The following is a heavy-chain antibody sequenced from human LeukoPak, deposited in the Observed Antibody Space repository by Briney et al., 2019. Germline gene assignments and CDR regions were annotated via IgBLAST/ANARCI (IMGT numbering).Heavy chain of an antibody. CDR1: GASISSINYC. D-gene: IGHD1-26*01. Sequence: SETLSLTCTVSGASISSINYCWSWIRQPPGKGLEWIGSIYNLGTTQYNPSLKSRLTISVDTSKNQFSLKLSSVTAADTAVYYCAAPYSGSYQYYFDYWGQGALVTVSS. CDR2: IYNLGTT. V-gene: IGHV4-39*01. CDR3: AAPYSGSYQYYFDY. J-gene: IGHJ4*02.